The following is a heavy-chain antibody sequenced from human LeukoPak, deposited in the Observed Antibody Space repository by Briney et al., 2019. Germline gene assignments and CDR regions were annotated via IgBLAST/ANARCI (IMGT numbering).Heavy chain of an antibody. J-gene: IGHJ4*02. D-gene: IGHD2-15*01. V-gene: IGHV3-33*06. Sequence: PGGSLRLSCAASGFTFSSYGMHWVRQAPGKGLEWVAVIWYDGSNKYYADSVKGRFTISRGNSKNTLYLQMNSLRAEDTAVYYCAKSATVGYCSSSSCFYFDCWGQGTLVTVSS. CDR3: AKSATVGYCSSSSCFYFDC. CDR1: GFTFSSYG. CDR2: IWYDGSNK.